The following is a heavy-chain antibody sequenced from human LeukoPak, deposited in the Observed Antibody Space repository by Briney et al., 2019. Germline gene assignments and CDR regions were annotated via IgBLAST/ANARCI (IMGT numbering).Heavy chain of an antibody. V-gene: IGHV4-34*01. CDR2: IYYSGST. CDR3: ARLSGSSSSEVDY. Sequence: TSETLSLTCAVYGGSFSGYYWSWIRQPPGKGLEWIGSIYYSGSTYYNPSLKSRVTISVNTSKNQFSLKLTSVTAADTAVYYCARLSGSSSSEVDYWGQGTLVTVSS. D-gene: IGHD6-6*01. CDR1: GGSFSGYY. J-gene: IGHJ4*02.